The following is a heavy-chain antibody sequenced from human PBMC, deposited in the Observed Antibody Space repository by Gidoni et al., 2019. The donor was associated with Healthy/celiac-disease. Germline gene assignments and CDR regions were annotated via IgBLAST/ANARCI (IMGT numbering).Heavy chain of an antibody. CDR3: ASGVTYYYDSSGYYYVYYYYGMDV. CDR1: GGSISSSSYY. CDR2: SYYSGST. J-gene: IGHJ6*02. D-gene: IGHD3-22*01. Sequence: QLQLQESGPGLVKPSETLSLTCTVSGGSISSSSYYWGWIRQPPGKGLEWIGSSYYSGSTYYNPSLKSRVTISVDTSKNQFSLKLSSVTAADTAVYYCASGVTYYYDSSGYYYVYYYYGMDVWGQGTTVTVSS. V-gene: IGHV4-39*01.